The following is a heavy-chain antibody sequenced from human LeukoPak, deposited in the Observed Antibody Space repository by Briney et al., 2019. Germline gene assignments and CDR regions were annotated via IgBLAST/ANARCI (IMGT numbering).Heavy chain of an antibody. V-gene: IGHV1-18*01. CDR2: TSTNNGNT. CDR3: ARNFYDSRGYSHFDP. Sequence: ASVKVSCKASGYTFTNHGIGWVRQAPGQGLEWMGWTSTNNGNTNYAQKLQGRVTMTTDTSASTAYMELRSLRSDDTAVYYCARNFYDSRGYSHFDPWGQGTLVTVSS. D-gene: IGHD3-22*01. J-gene: IGHJ5*02. CDR1: GYTFTNHG.